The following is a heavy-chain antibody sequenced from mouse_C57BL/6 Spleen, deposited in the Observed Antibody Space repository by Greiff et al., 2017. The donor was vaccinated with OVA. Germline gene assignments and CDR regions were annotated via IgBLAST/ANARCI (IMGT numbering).Heavy chain of an antibody. Sequence: VQLQQSGPELVKPGASVKISCKASGYAFSSSWMNWVKQRPGKGLEWIGRIYPGDGDTNYNGKFKGKATLTADKSSSTAYMQLSSLTSEDSAVFFCARQGAVSCYFDYWGQGTTLTVSS. D-gene: IGHD2-13*01. J-gene: IGHJ2*01. CDR1: GYAFSSSW. CDR3: ARQGAVSCYFDY. CDR2: IYPGDGDT. V-gene: IGHV1-82*01.